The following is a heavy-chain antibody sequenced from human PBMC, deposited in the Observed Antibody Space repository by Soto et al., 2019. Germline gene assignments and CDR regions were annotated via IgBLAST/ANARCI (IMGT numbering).Heavy chain of an antibody. CDR3: VRGGWSSSGGIAAS. V-gene: IGHV3-11*01. Sequence: PGGPLRLSCAASGFTFSDYYMSWIRQAPGKGLEWVSYISSSGASIYYADSVKGRFTISRDNAENSLSLQMSSLRAEDTAVYYCVRGGWSSSGGIAASWGQGTLVTVSS. J-gene: IGHJ5*02. CDR1: GFTFSDYY. D-gene: IGHD6-13*01. CDR2: ISSSGASI.